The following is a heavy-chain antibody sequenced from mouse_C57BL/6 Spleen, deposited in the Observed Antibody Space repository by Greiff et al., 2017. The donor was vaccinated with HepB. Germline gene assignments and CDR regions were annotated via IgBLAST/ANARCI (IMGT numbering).Heavy chain of an antibody. V-gene: IGHV1-22*01. CDR2: INPNNGGT. Sequence: EVQLQQSGPELVKPGASVKMSCKASGYTFTDYNMHWVKQSHGKSLEWIGYINPNNGGTSYNQKFKGKATLTVNKSSSTAYMELRSLTSEESAVYYCSRQFITTPMGYWGQGTSVTVSS. CDR3: SRQFITTPMGY. CDR1: GYTFTDYN. J-gene: IGHJ4*01. D-gene: IGHD1-1*01.